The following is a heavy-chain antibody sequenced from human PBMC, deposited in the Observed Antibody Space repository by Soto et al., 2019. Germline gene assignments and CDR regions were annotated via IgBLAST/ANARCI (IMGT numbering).Heavy chain of an antibody. CDR2: IYYSGST. D-gene: IGHD3-10*01. V-gene: IGHV4-59*01. CDR1: GGSISSYY. CDR3: ARDILRSYSGSGSQDY. J-gene: IGHJ4*02. Sequence: QVQLQESGPGLVKPSETLSLTCTVSGGSISSYYWSWIRQPPGKGLEWIGYIYYSGSTNYNPSLKSRVTISVDTSKNQFSLKLSSVTAADTAVYYCARDILRSYSGSGSQDYWGQGTLVTVSS.